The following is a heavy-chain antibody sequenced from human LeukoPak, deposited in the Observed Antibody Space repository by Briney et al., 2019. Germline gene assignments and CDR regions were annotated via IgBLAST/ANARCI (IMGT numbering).Heavy chain of an antibody. J-gene: IGHJ4*02. CDR2: INHSGST. CDR1: GGSFSGYC. Sequence: SETLSLTCAVYGGSFSGYCWSWIRQPPGKGLEWIGEINHSGSTNYNPSLKSRVTISVDTSKNQFSLKLSSVTAADTAVYYCARGYDYIWGSYRARYYFDYWGQGTLVTVSS. D-gene: IGHD3-16*02. CDR3: ARGYDYIWGSYRARYYFDY. V-gene: IGHV4-34*01.